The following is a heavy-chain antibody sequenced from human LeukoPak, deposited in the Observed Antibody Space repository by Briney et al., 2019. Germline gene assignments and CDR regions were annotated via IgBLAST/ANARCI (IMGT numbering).Heavy chain of an antibody. D-gene: IGHD3-9*01. CDR2: IYYSGST. Sequence: SETLSLTCTVSGGSISSYYWNWIRQPPGRGLDWIGYIYYSGSTNYNPSLKSRVTISVDTSKKQFSLKLRSVTAADTAVYYCARETPLRYFDPWGQGTLVTVSS. V-gene: IGHV4-59*01. CDR3: ARETPLRYFDP. CDR1: GGSISSYY. J-gene: IGHJ5*02.